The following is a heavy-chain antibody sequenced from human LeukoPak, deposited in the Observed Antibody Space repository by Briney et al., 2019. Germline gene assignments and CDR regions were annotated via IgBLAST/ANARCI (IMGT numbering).Heavy chain of an antibody. V-gene: IGHV4-59*01. Sequence: PSETLSLTCTVSGGSISSYYWSWIRQPPGKGLEWIGYIYYSGSTNYNPSLKSRVTISVDTSKNQFSLKLSSVTAADTAVYYCARGDDYDILTGYYGSWGQGTLVTVSS. CDR2: IYYSGST. D-gene: IGHD3-9*01. CDR3: ARGDDYDILTGYYGS. J-gene: IGHJ5*02. CDR1: GGSISSYY.